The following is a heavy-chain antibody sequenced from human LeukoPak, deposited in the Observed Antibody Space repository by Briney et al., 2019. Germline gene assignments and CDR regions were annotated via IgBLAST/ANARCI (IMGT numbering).Heavy chain of an antibody. CDR3: ARDLVPSSS. Sequence: GGSLGLSCPPSGLTLISYWWNWVRQLEGRGLVWVSRINSGGTITTYADSVKGRFTISRDNAKNTLYLQMNSLKAEDTAVYYCARDLVPSSSRGQGTLVTVSS. V-gene: IGHV3-74*01. D-gene: IGHD6-13*01. CDR2: INSGGTIT. CDR1: GLTLISYW. J-gene: IGHJ4*02.